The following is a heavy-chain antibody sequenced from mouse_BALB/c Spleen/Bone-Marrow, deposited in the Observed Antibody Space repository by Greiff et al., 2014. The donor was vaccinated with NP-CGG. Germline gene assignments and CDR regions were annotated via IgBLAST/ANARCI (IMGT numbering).Heavy chain of an antibody. CDR1: GDSITSGY. CDR2: ITYSGYT. CDR3: ARSPHDGYYVFAY. J-gene: IGHJ3*01. V-gene: IGHV3-8*02. Sequence: EVKLVESGPSLVKPSQTLSLTCSVTGDSITSGYWNWIRKFPGNKLEYMGYITYSGYTYYNPSLKSRISFTRDTSKNQFYLQLNSVTTEDTATYYCARSPHDGYYVFAYWGQGTLVTVFA. D-gene: IGHD2-3*01.